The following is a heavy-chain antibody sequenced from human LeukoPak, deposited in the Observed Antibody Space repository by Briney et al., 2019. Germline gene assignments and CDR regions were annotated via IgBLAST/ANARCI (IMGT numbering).Heavy chain of an antibody. CDR1: GFTLSSLS. CDR3: EKDSGQAYCGGDCYSAFDY. D-gene: IGHD2-21*02. CDR2: ISVSGGST. V-gene: IGHV3-23*01. J-gene: IGHJ4*02. Sequence: GESRRPSCAAAGFTLSSLSMSWVRPAPRKGLEWVSSISVSGGSTYYADSVKGRFTISRDNSKNTLYLQMNSMRAEDTAVYYCEKDSGQAYCGGDCYSAFDYWGQGTLVTVSS.